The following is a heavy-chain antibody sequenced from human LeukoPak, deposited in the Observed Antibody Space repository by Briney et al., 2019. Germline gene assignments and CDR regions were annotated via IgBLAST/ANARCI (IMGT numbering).Heavy chain of an antibody. D-gene: IGHD1-1*01. Sequence: ASVKVSCKASGYTFTSYGISWVRQAPGQGLEWMGWISVYNGNTNYAQKLQGRVTMTTDTSTSTAYMDLRSLGSDDTAAYYCARLEFAGTHYFDYWGQGTLVTVSS. CDR2: ISVYNGNT. J-gene: IGHJ4*02. CDR3: ARLEFAGTHYFDY. V-gene: IGHV1-18*01. CDR1: GYTFTSYG.